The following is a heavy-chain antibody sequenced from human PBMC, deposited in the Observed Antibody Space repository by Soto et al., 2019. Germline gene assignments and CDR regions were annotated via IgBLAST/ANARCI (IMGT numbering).Heavy chain of an antibody. J-gene: IGHJ6*02. V-gene: IGHV3-30*18. CDR1: GFTFSSYG. CDR2: ISYDGSNK. Sequence: GGSLRLSCAASGFTFSSYGMHWVRQAPGKGLEWVAVISYDGSNKYYADSVKGRFTISRDNSKNTLYLQMNSLRAEDTAVYYCAKACGGDCFYGMDVWGQGTTVTVSS. D-gene: IGHD2-21*02. CDR3: AKACGGDCFYGMDV.